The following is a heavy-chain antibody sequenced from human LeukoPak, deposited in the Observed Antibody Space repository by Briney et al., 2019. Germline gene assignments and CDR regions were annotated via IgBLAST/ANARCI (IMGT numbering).Heavy chain of an antibody. CDR1: GYTFTSYG. Sequence: ASVKVSCKASGYTFTSYGISWVRQAPGQGLEWMGWISAYNGNTNYAQKLQGRVTMTRDTSISTAYMELSRLRSDDTAVYYCARFTVIAVAGTRNYYFDYWGQGTLVTVSS. J-gene: IGHJ4*02. CDR2: ISAYNGNT. CDR3: ARFTVIAVAGTRNYYFDY. V-gene: IGHV1-18*01. D-gene: IGHD6-19*01.